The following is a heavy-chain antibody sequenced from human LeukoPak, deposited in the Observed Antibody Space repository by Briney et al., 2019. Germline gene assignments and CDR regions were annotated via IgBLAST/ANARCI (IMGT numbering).Heavy chain of an antibody. J-gene: IGHJ4*02. CDR2: ISSSASTI. Sequence: GRSLRLSCAASGFTFSSYEMNWVRQAPGKGLEWVSYISSSASTIYIADSVKGRFTISRDNAKNSLYLQMNSLRAEDTAVYYCARGYAGTLFYWGQGTLVTVSS. CDR3: ARGYAGTLFY. V-gene: IGHV3-48*03. CDR1: GFTFSSYE. D-gene: IGHD4-23*01.